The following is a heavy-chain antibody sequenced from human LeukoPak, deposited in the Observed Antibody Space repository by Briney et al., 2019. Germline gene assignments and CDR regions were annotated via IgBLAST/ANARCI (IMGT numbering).Heavy chain of an antibody. CDR3: AKDERNWNYILASQTYD. D-gene: IGHD1-7*01. Sequence: GGSLRLACAASGFRFSSYAMSWVRQAPGKGLEWVSAISGSGVSTYYADSVKGRFTVSRDNSKNTLYLQMSSLRAEDTAVYYCAKDERNWNYILASQTYDWAQETLVTVSS. V-gene: IGHV3-23*01. J-gene: IGHJ4*02. CDR2: ISGSGVST. CDR1: GFRFSSYA.